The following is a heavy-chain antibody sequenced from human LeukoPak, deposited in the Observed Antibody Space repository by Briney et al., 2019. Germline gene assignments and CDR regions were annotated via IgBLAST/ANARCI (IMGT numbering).Heavy chain of an antibody. D-gene: IGHD6-19*01. Sequence: GGSLRLSCAASGFTFSSYAMHWVRQAPGKGLEWVAVISYDGSNKYYADSVKGRFTISRDNSKNTLYLQMNSLRAEDTAVYYCARDINSGWFDYWGQGTLVTVSS. J-gene: IGHJ4*02. CDR2: ISYDGSNK. V-gene: IGHV3-30*04. CDR1: GFTFSSYA. CDR3: ARDINSGWFDY.